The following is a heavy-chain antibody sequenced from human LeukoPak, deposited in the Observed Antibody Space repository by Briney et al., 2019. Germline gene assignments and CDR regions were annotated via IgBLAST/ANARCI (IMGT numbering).Heavy chain of an antibody. CDR1: GGSISSYY. V-gene: IGHV4-4*07. Sequence: KPSETLSLTCTVSGGSISSYYWSWIRQPAGKGLEWIGRIYTSGNTNYNPSLKSRVTMSVDTSKNQFSLKLSSVTAADTAVYYCAREPYCTNGVCSAYWGRGTLVTVSS. CDR3: AREPYCTNGVCSAY. D-gene: IGHD2-8*01. CDR2: IYTSGNT. J-gene: IGHJ4*02.